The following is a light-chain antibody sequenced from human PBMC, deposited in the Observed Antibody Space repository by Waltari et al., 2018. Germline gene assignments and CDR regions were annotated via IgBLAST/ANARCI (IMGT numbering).Light chain of an antibody. J-gene: IGLJ1*01. V-gene: IGLV2-23*01. CDR3: CSYAGSSTYV. CDR1: SSAVGSYNL. CDR2: EGS. Sequence: QSALTQPASVSGSPGQSITISCTGTSSAVGSYNLVPWYQQHPGKAPTPMIYEGSKRPSGVSNRFSGSKSGNTASLTISGLQAEDEADYYCCSYAGSSTYVFGTGTKVTVL.